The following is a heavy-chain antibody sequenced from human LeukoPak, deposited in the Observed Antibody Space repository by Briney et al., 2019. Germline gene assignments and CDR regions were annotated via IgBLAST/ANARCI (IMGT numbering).Heavy chain of an antibody. Sequence: GGSLSLSCEASVIISRIYGMDCGRGAPGRGQGWGAALWYDGSNKSYAASVKGRFIISRDNSKNSVYLQMNSLRAEDTAVYYCAGGFKSSAWTTDYGMDVWGQGTTVTVS. CDR1: VIISRIYG. J-gene: IGHJ6*02. CDR2: LWYDGSNK. CDR3: AGGFKSSAWTTDYGMDV. D-gene: IGHD6-19*01. V-gene: IGHV3-33*01.